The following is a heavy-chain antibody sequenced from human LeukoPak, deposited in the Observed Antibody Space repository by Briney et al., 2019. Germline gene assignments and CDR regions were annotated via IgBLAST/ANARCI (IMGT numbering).Heavy chain of an antibody. CDR1: GYTFTSCC. D-gene: IGHD3-22*01. CDR3: SRVRVSSGYTDY. J-gene: IGHJ4*01. V-gene: IGHV1-18*01. CDR2: VSAYNGNT. Sequence: ASMTVSCKASGYTFTSCCISGVRQAPGQGLDGMGWVSAYNGNTNYAQKLQGRVTITTDTSTSTAYMELRSPETDESDGAYASRVRVSSGYTDYWGKGTLVTVSS.